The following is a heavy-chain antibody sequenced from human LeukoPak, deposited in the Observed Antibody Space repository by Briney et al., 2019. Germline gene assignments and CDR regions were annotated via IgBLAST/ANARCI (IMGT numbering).Heavy chain of an antibody. CDR1: GFPFDDYG. J-gene: IGHJ4*02. CDR2: INWNGGST. Sequence: GGSLRLSCAASGFPFDDYGMNWVRQVPGKGLEWVSGINWNGGSTGYADSVKGRFTISRDNSKNTLYLQMNSLRAEDTAVYYCAKALYSSGWYFDYWGQGTLVTVSS. CDR3: AKALYSSGWYFDY. V-gene: IGHV3-20*04. D-gene: IGHD6-19*01.